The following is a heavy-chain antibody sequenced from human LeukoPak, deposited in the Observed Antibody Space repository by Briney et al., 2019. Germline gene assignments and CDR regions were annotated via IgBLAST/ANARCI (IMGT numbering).Heavy chain of an antibody. CDR1: GYTFTSYG. CDR3: ARGEGYCSSTSCYGGANYYYYMDV. J-gene: IGHJ6*03. Sequence: GASVKVSCKASGYTFTSYGISWVRQAPGQGLEWMGWISAYNGNTNYAQKLQGRVTMTTDTSTSTAYMELRSLRSDDTAVYYCARGEGYCSSTSCYGGANYYYYMDVWGKGTTVTVSS. V-gene: IGHV1-18*01. D-gene: IGHD2-2*01. CDR2: ISAYNGNT.